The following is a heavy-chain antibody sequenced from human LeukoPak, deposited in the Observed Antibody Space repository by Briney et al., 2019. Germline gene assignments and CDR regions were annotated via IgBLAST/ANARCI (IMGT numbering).Heavy chain of an antibody. Sequence: PGGSLRLSCAASGFTFSSHSMNWVRQAPGKGLEWVSYISRTTDLIYYADAVKGRFTISRDNANNSLYLQMNSLKDEDTAVYYCARGVGDFPYNWFDPWGQGTLVTVSS. CDR1: GFTFSSHS. CDR2: ISRTTDLI. V-gene: IGHV3-48*02. J-gene: IGHJ5*02. D-gene: IGHD2-21*02. CDR3: ARGVGDFPYNWFDP.